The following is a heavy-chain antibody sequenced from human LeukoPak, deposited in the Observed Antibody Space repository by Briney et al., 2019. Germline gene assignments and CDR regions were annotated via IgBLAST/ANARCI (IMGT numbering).Heavy chain of an antibody. CDR1: GGSFSGYY. J-gene: IGHJ4*02. CDR2: INHSGST. Sequence: KSSETLSLTCAVYGGSFSGYYWSWIRQPPGKGLEWIGEINHSGSTNYNPSLKSRVTISVDTSKNQFSLKLSSVTAADTAVYYCARTVTTTPNFDYWGQGTLVTVSS. D-gene: IGHD4-11*01. CDR3: ARTVTTTPNFDY. V-gene: IGHV4-34*01.